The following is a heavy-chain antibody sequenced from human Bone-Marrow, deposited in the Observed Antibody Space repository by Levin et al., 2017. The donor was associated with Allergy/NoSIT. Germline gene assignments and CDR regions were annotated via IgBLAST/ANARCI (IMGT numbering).Heavy chain of an antibody. CDR2: INHSGST. J-gene: IGHJ6*03. Sequence: SETLSLTCAVYGGSFSGYYWSWIRQPPGKGLEWIWEINHSGSTNYNPSLKSRVTISVDTSKNQFSLKLSSVTAADTAVYYCARGRYSSSSGYYYYYMDVWGKGTTVTVSS. V-gene: IGHV4-34*01. CDR1: GGSFSGYY. CDR3: ARGRYSSSSGYYYYYMDV. D-gene: IGHD6-6*01.